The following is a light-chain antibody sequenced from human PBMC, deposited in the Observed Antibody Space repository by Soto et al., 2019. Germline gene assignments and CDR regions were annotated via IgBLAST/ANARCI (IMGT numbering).Light chain of an antibody. V-gene: IGKV3-20*01. J-gene: IGKJ2*01. CDR1: QSVGSNY. Sequence: IVLTQSPGTLSLSPGERATLSCRASQSVGSNYLAWYQQKPGQAPRLLIYGASSRATGIQDRFSGSGSGTDFTLTIRRLEPEDFAVYYCQHYGTSAYTFGQGTTLEIK. CDR3: QHYGTSAYT. CDR2: GAS.